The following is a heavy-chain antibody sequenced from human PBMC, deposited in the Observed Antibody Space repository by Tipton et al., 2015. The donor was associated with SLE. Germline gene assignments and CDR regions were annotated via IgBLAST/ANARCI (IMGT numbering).Heavy chain of an antibody. J-gene: IGHJ4*02. V-gene: IGHV4-34*01. CDR3: ARPLGSGSSSFGY. Sequence: TLSLTCAVYGGSFSGYYWSWIRQPPGKGLEWIGEINHSGSTNYNPSLKGRVTISVDTSKNQFSLKLSSVTAADTAVYYCARPLGSGSSSFGYWGQGTLVTVSS. CDR2: INHSGST. D-gene: IGHD3-10*01. CDR1: GGSFSGYY.